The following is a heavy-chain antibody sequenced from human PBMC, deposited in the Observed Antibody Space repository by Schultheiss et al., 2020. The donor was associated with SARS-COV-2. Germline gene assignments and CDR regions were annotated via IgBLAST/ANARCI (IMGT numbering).Heavy chain of an antibody. CDR1: GFTFSSYG. V-gene: IGHV3-33*08. CDR2: IWYDGSNK. CDR3: ARGLLRFWGMDV. D-gene: IGHD3-3*01. J-gene: IGHJ6*02. Sequence: GGSLRLSCAASGFTFSSYGMHWLRQAPGKGLEWVAVIWYDGSNKYYADSVKGRFTISRDNSKNTLFLQMNSLRAEDTAVYYCARGLLRFWGMDVWGQGTTVTVFS.